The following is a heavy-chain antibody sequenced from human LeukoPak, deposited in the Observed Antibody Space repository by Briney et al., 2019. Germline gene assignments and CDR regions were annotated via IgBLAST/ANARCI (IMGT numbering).Heavy chain of an antibody. CDR2: INPSGGST. CDR1: GYTFTSYY. J-gene: IGHJ4*02. D-gene: IGHD4-11*01. CDR3: ARDLQTLYYFDY. Sequence: ASVKVSCKASGYTFTSYYMHWVRQAPGQGLEWMGIINPSGGSTSYAQKFQGRVTMTRDTSTSTVYMEPSSLRSEDTAVYYCARDLQTLYYFDYWGQGTLVTVSS. V-gene: IGHV1-46*01.